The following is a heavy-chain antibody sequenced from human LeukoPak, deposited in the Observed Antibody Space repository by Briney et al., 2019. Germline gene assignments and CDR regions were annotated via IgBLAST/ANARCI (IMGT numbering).Heavy chain of an antibody. V-gene: IGHV3-74*01. J-gene: IGHJ4*02. D-gene: IGHD5-18*01. CDR3: ARGNGGYSYGYIDY. CDR2: INSDGSNT. Sequence: GGSLRLSCAASGFTFTNNWMHWVRQVPGKGLVWVSRINSDGSNTNYADSVKGRFTISRDNAKNTLYLQMNSLRAEDTAVYYCARGNGGYSYGYIDYWGQGTLVTVSS. CDR1: GFTFTNNW.